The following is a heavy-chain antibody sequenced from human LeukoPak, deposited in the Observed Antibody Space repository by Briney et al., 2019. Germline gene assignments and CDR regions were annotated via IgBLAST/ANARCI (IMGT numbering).Heavy chain of an antibody. CDR1: GGSISSYY. CDR3: ARTGGQQLADFDY. D-gene: IGHD6-6*01. CDR2: IYYTGRT. V-gene: IGHV4-59*01. Sequence: SETLSLTCTVSGGSISSYYWSWIRQPPGKGLEWIGYIYYTGRTNYNPSLKSRVTISVDTSKNQFSLKLSSVTAADTAVYYCARTGGQQLADFDYWGQGTLVTVSS. J-gene: IGHJ4*02.